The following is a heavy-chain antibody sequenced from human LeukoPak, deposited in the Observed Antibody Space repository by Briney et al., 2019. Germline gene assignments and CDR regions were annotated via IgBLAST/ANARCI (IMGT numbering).Heavy chain of an antibody. CDR1: GFTFGDYA. Sequence: PGGSLRLSCTASGFTFGDYAMNWLRQAPGKGLEWVSYITGSSDSILYTDSVKGRFTISRDNAKNSLYLQMNSLRAEDTAVYYCARDIVATSGDAFDIWGQGTMVTVSS. CDR3: ARDIVATSGDAFDI. CDR2: ITGSSDSI. J-gene: IGHJ3*02. V-gene: IGHV3-48*04. D-gene: IGHD5-12*01.